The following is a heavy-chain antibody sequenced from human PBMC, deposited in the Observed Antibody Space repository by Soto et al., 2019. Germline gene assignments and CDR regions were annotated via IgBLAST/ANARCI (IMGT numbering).Heavy chain of an antibody. CDR3: ARSSATPNGWWGYSSATPNGWWGYGMDV. D-gene: IGHD2-15*01. CDR2: ISSSASTI. CDR1: GFIFSDYY. Sequence: QVQLVESGGGLVKPGGSLRLSCAASGFIFSDYYMNWIRQAPGKGLEWFSYISSSASTIYYADSVKGRFTISRDNAKNSLYLQMNSLRAEDTAVYYCARSSATPNGWWGYSSATPNGWWGYGMDVWGQGTTVTVSS. J-gene: IGHJ6*02. V-gene: IGHV3-11*01.